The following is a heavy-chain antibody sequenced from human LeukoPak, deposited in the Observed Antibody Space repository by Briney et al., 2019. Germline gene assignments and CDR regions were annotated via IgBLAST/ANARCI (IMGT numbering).Heavy chain of an antibody. CDR2: ISPDENNK. CDR3: AKEGRWLQLGGAFDI. V-gene: IGHV3-30*18. J-gene: IGHJ3*02. D-gene: IGHD5-24*01. CDR1: GFTFSSYD. Sequence: GRSLRLSCAASGFTFSSYDMHWVRQAPGKGLEWVSVISPDENNKYYADSVKGRFTISRDNSKNTLYLQMSSLRPEDTAVYYCAKEGRWLQLGGAFDIWGQGTMVTVSS.